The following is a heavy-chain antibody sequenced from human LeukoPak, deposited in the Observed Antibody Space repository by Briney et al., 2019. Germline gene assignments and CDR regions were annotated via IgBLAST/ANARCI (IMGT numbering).Heavy chain of an antibody. CDR2: IWYDGSNK. J-gene: IGHJ6*02. CDR1: GFTFSSYG. D-gene: IGHD6-13*01. Sequence: GGSLRLSCAASGFTFSSYGMHWVRQAPGKGLEWVAVIWYDGSNKYYADSVKGRFTISRDNSKNTLYLQMNSLRAEDTAVYYCAREGDWDSRSSSWYHWYYYCGMDVWGQGTTVTVSS. V-gene: IGHV3-33*01. CDR3: AREGDWDSRSSSWYHWYYYCGMDV.